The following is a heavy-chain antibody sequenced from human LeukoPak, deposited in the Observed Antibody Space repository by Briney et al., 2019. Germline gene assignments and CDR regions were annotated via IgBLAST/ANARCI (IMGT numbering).Heavy chain of an antibody. V-gene: IGHV4-39*01. CDR3: ARKRYSSRPWVT. CDR2: IYYSGST. Sequence: SETLSLTCTVSGGSISSSSYYWGWIRQPPGKGLEWIGSIYYSGSTYYNPSLKSRVTISVDTSKNQFSLKLSSVTAADTAVYYCARKRYSSRPWVTWGQGTLVTVSS. D-gene: IGHD6-13*01. CDR1: GGSISSSSYY. J-gene: IGHJ4*02.